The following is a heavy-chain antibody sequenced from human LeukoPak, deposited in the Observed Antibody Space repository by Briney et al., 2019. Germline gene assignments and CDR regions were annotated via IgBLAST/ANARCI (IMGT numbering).Heavy chain of an antibody. Sequence: GESLKISCKGSGYTFTSYWIGWVRQMPGKGLEWMGIIYPGVSDTRYSPSFRSQVTISADKSINTAYLQWSSLKASDTAIYYCARHQGYCSSTSCYVVNWGQGTLVTVSS. V-gene: IGHV5-51*01. CDR3: ARHQGYCSSTSCYVVN. CDR1: GYTFTSYW. J-gene: IGHJ4*02. CDR2: IYPGVSDT. D-gene: IGHD2-2*01.